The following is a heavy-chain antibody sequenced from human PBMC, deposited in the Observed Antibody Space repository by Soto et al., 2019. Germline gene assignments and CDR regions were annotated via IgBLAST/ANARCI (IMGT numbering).Heavy chain of an antibody. D-gene: IGHD3-22*01. CDR1: GFSFSTYS. J-gene: IGHJ4*02. V-gene: IGHV3-30*04. CDR2: LSYDVRNK. Sequence: QVQLVESGGGVVQPGRSLRLSCAASGFSFSTYSMHWVRQAPGKGLEWVAVLSYDVRNKFYADSVKGRFIISRDNAKSTLYLQMSGLRTEDTAVYYCARERVAGYYNVIGYWGQGTLVTVSS. CDR3: ARERVAGYYNVIGY.